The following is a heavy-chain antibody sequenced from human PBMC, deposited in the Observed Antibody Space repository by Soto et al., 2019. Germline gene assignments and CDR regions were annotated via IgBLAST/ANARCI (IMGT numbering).Heavy chain of an antibody. CDR2: IYYSGST. D-gene: IGHD6-13*01. CDR3: ASSGSWYGYYYYYGMDV. V-gene: IGHV4-31*03. Sequence: QVQLQESGPGLVKPSQTLSLTCTVSGGSISSGGYYWSWIRQHPGKGLEWIGYIYYSGSTYYNPSLKSRVTISVDTSKNQFSLKLSSVTAADTAVYYCASSGSWYGYYYYYGMDVWGQGTTVTVSS. J-gene: IGHJ6*02. CDR1: GGSISSGGYY.